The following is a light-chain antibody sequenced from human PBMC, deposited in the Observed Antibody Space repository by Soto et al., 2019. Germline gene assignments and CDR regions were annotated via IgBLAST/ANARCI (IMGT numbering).Light chain of an antibody. CDR2: GTS. CDR1: QSVSSSY. CDR3: QQRSNWPPIT. Sequence: EIVVTQSPGTLSLSPGERATLSCRASQSVSSSYLAWFHQKPGQAPRLLIYGTSSRATGIPDRFSGSGSGTDFTLTISSLEPEDFAVYYCQQRSNWPPITFGQGTRLEIK. V-gene: IGKV3D-20*02. J-gene: IGKJ5*01.